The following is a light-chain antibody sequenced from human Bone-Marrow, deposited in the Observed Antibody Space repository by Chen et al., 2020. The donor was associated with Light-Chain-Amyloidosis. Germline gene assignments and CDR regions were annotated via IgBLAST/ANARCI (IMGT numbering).Light chain of an antibody. V-gene: IGLV3-21*02. Sequence: SYVLTQPSSVSVAPGQTATIACGGNNIGSTSVHWYQQTPGQAPLLVVYDDSDRPSGIPGRLSGSNSGNTANLTIGRVEAGDEADEYCQVWDRSSDRPVFGGGTKLTVL. J-gene: IGLJ3*02. CDR2: DDS. CDR1: NIGSTS. CDR3: QVWDRSSDRPV.